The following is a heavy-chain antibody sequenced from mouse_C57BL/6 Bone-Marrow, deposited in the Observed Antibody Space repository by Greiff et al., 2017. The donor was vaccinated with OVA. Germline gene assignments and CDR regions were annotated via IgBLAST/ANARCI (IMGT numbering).Heavy chain of an antibody. CDR2: INPNNGGT. CDR3: ERYFGSSSRWYFDV. V-gene: IGHV1-18*01. CDR1: GYTFTDYN. J-gene: IGHJ1*03. Sequence: VQLQQSGPELVKPGASVKIPCKASGYTFTDYNMDWVKQSHGKSLEWIGDINPNNGGTIYNQKFKGKATLTVDKSSSTAYMELRSLTSEDTAVYYCERYFGSSSRWYFDVWGTGNTVTGSS. D-gene: IGHD1-1*01.